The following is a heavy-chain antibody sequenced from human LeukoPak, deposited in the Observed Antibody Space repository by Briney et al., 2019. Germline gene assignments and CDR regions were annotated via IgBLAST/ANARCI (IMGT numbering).Heavy chain of an antibody. Sequence: GGSLTLSCAASGFTFDDYAMHWVRNAQGKGLELVSLISGYGVSTYYADSVKGRFTISRDNSKNSLYLQMNSLRTEDTALYYCAKDQIQLSSFTYWGQGTLVTVSS. CDR1: GFTFDDYA. D-gene: IGHD5-18*01. J-gene: IGHJ4*02. V-gene: IGHV3-43*02. CDR3: AKDQIQLSSFTY. CDR2: ISGYGVST.